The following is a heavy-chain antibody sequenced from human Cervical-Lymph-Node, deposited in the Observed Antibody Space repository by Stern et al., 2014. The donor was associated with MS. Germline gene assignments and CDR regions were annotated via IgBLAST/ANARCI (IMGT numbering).Heavy chain of an antibody. CDR2: IRCKVDGGTT. V-gene: IGHV3-15*01. Sequence: EDQLVESGGDLVKPGGSLRLSCAASGFAFNKAWMPWVRQPPGKGLEWVARIRCKVDGGTTDIAASLKGRFTISRDDSKKTLFLQMNSLRTEDSAMYYCTTESEVGATSFDYWGQGTLVTVSS. CDR3: TTESEVGATSFDY. J-gene: IGHJ4*02. D-gene: IGHD1-26*01. CDR1: GFAFNKAW.